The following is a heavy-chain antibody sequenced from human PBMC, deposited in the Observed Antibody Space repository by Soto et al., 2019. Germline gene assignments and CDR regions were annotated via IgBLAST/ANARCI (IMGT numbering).Heavy chain of an antibody. CDR3: ASSPAGKYYYYGMDV. CDR2: IYPGDSDT. V-gene: IGHV5-51*01. CDR1: GYSFTSYW. J-gene: IGHJ6*02. Sequence: GESLKISCKGSGYSFTSYWIGWVRQMPGKGLEWMGIIYPGDSDTRYSPSFQGQVTISADKSISTAYLQWSSLKASDTAMYYCASSPAGKYYYYGMDVWGQGTTVTVSS.